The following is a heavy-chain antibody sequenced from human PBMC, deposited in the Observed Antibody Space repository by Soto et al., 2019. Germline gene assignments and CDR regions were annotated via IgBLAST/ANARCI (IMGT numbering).Heavy chain of an antibody. CDR3: AAEPGYSSGWPKFSYYYYGMDV. V-gene: IGHV1-58*01. CDR2: IVVGSGNT. J-gene: IGHJ6*02. Sequence: ASVKVSCKASGFTFTSSAVQWVRQARGQRLEWIGWIVVGSGNTNYAQKFQERVTITRDMSTSTAYMELSSLRSEDTAVYYCAAEPGYSSGWPKFSYYYYGMDVWGQGTTVTVSS. CDR1: GFTFTSSA. D-gene: IGHD6-19*01.